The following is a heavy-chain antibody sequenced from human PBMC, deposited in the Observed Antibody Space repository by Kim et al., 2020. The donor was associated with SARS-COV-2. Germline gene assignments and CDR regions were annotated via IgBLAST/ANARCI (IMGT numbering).Heavy chain of an antibody. V-gene: IGHV1-69*13. J-gene: IGHJ6*02. CDR2: IIPIFGTA. CDR1: GGTFSSYA. Sequence: SVKVSCKASGGTFSSYAISWVRQAPGQGLEWMGGIIPIFGTANYAQKFQGRVTITADESTSTAYMELSSLRSEDTAVYYCARGKGYCSGGSCFHYYYYGMDVWGQGTTVTVSS. CDR3: ARGKGYCSGGSCFHYYYYGMDV. D-gene: IGHD2-15*01.